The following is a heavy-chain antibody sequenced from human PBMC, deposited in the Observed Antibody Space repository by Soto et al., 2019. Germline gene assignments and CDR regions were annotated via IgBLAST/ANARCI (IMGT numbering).Heavy chain of an antibody. J-gene: IGHJ4*02. CDR3: ASGASRWYPYFFNS. CDR1: EGTFNSYA. V-gene: IGHV1-69*01. CDR2: IIPYYNTL. Sequence: QAQVVQSGAEVRKPGSSVKLSCKASEGTFNSYAIAWVRQAPGQGLEWMGGIIPYYNTLNYAQKFQDRVTINADDSTNTVYMELSSLRSDDTAVYFCASGASRWYPYFFNSWAQGTLVTVSS. D-gene: IGHD6-13*01.